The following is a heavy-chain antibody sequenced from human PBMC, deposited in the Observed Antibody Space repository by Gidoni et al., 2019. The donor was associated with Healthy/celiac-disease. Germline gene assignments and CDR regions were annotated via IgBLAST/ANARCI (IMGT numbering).Heavy chain of an antibody. V-gene: IGHV4-39*01. Sequence: QLQLQESGPGLVKPSETLSLTCTVSGGSISSSSYYWGWIRQPPGKGLEWIGSIYYSGSTYYNPSLKSRVTISVDTPKNQFSLKLSSVTAADTAVYYCARLGGDFDWLGWFDPWGQGTLVTVSS. CDR1: GGSISSSSYY. J-gene: IGHJ5*02. D-gene: IGHD3-9*01. CDR3: ARLGGDFDWLGWFDP. CDR2: IYYSGST.